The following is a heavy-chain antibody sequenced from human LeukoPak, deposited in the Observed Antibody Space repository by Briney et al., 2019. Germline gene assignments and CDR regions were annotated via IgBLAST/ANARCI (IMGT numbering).Heavy chain of an antibody. D-gene: IGHD6-6*01. Sequence: QPGGSLRLSCAASGFTFSSYTMTWVRQAPGKGLEWVSAITGSGGSAYYADSVKGRFIISRDNFKNTLYLQMNSLRAEDTAVYYCAKPVFYTTSSFDYWGQGTLVTVSS. CDR2: ITGSGGSA. V-gene: IGHV3-23*01. CDR3: AKPVFYTTSSFDY. J-gene: IGHJ4*02. CDR1: GFTFSSYT.